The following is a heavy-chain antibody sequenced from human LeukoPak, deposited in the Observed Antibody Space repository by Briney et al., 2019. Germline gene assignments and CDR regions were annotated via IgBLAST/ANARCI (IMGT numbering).Heavy chain of an antibody. D-gene: IGHD3-10*01. CDR2: IYSGGST. CDR1: GFTVSSNY. Sequence: GGSLRLSCAASGFTVSSNYMSWVGQAPGKGLEWVSVIYSGGSTYYADSVKGRFTISRDNSKNTLYLQMNSLRAEDTAVYYCATPYGSGSYHDYGMDVWGKGTTVTVSS. CDR3: ATPYGSGSYHDYGMDV. J-gene: IGHJ6*04. V-gene: IGHV3-53*01.